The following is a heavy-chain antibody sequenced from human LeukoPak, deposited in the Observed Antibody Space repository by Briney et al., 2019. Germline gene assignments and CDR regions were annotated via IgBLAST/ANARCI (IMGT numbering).Heavy chain of an antibody. J-gene: IGHJ4*02. CDR2: ISWNSGSI. CDR3: ARVMLLASGWYSDY. Sequence: GRSLRLSCAASGFTFDDYAMHWVRQAPGKGLEWVSGISWNSGSIGYADSVKGRFTISRDNAKNSLYLQMNSLRAEDTALYYCARVMLLASGWYSDYWGQGTLVTVSS. CDR1: GFTFDDYA. D-gene: IGHD6-19*01. V-gene: IGHV3-9*01.